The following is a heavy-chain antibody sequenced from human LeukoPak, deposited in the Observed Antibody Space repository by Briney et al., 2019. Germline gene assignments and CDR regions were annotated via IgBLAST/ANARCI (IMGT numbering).Heavy chain of an antibody. J-gene: IGHJ6*03. Sequence: GGSLRLSCGASGFTVSSNYMSWVRQAPGKGLEWVSAISASGGTTYYADSVKGHFTISRDNSKNTLYLQMNSLSAEDTAVYYCAKNGDRGAYCSGGSCYPYYYYYMDVWGKGTTVTISS. CDR1: GFTVSSNY. CDR3: AKNGDRGAYCSGGSCYPYYYYYMDV. V-gene: IGHV3-23*01. D-gene: IGHD2-15*01. CDR2: ISASGGTT.